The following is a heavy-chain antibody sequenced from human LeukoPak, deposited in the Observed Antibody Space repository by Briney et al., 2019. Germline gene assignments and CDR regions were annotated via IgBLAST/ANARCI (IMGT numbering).Heavy chain of an antibody. J-gene: IGHJ4*02. CDR2: IKQDGSEK. Sequence: GGSLRLSCAASGFTFSSHWMSWVRQAPGKGLEWVANIKQDGSEKYYVDSVKGRFTISRDNAKNSLYLQMNSLRAEDTAVYYCASFSSGWGQGTLVTVSS. CDR3: ASFSSG. D-gene: IGHD6-25*01. V-gene: IGHV3-7*01. CDR1: GFTFSSHW.